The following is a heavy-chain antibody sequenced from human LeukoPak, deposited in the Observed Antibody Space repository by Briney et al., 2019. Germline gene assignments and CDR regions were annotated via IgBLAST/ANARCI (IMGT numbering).Heavy chain of an antibody. J-gene: IGHJ4*02. Sequence: SQTLSLTCTVSGGSISSGGYYWSWIRQHPGKGLEWIGYIYYSGSTYYNPSLMSRVTISVDTSKNQFSLKLSSVTAADTAVYYCARVSDTAMVFDYWGQGTLVTVSS. V-gene: IGHV4-31*03. D-gene: IGHD5-18*01. CDR2: IYYSGST. CDR3: ARVSDTAMVFDY. CDR1: GGSISSGGYY.